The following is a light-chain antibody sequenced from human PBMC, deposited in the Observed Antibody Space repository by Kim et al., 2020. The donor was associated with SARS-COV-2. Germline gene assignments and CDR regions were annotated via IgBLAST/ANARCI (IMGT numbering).Light chain of an antibody. Sequence: ASVGDKVTITCRASQTIRSYLNWYQQKPGKAPRLLIYAASSLQSAVPSRVSGSGSGTDFTLTINSLQPEDFATYYCQQTYSTPWTFGQGTKVDIK. J-gene: IGKJ1*01. CDR1: QTIRSY. CDR3: QQTYSTPWT. V-gene: IGKV1-39*01. CDR2: AAS.